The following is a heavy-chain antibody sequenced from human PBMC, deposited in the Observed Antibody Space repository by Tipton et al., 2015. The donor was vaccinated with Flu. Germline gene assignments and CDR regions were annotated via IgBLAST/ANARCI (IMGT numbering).Heavy chain of an antibody. D-gene: IGHD4-11*01. CDR1: ADSISSDYY. CDR2: IHRSRNT. J-gene: IGHJ5*02. V-gene: IGHV4-38-2*02. Sequence: TLSLTCTISADSISSDYYWGWIRQSPGKGLEWIGNIHRSRNTYYNSSLKSRATISLDKSKNQFSLRLVSMTATDTAVYYCARRDYSNYVSEPKNWFDPWGQGILVTVSS. CDR3: ARRDYSNYVSEPKNWFDP.